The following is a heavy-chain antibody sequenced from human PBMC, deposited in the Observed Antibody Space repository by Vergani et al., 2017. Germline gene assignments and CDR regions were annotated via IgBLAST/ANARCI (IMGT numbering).Heavy chain of an antibody. J-gene: IGHJ1*01. CDR1: GGTFSSYA. CDR2: IIPIFGTA. V-gene: IGHV1-69*01. CDR3: ARDNDFWSGRSNPGSEYFQH. D-gene: IGHD3-3*01. Sequence: QVQLVQSGAEVKKPGSSVKVSCKASGGTFSSYAISWVRQAPGQGLEWMGGIIPIFGTANYAQKFQGRVTITADESTSTAYMELSSLRSEDTAVYYCARDNDFWSGRSNPGSEYFQHWGQGTLVTVSS.